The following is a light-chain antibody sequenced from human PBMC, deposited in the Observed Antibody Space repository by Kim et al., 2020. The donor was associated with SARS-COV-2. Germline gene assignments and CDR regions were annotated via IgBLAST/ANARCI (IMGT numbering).Light chain of an antibody. Sequence: GQKVTIACSGSIVNIGKNYVSWYQQLAGRAPTLLIYDNHKRPSGIPDRFSGAKSDTSATLAITGLQTGDEADYYCATWDSGLGAVVFGGGTKVTVL. CDR2: DNH. J-gene: IGLJ2*01. CDR3: ATWDSGLGAVV. CDR1: IVNIGKNY. V-gene: IGLV1-51*01.